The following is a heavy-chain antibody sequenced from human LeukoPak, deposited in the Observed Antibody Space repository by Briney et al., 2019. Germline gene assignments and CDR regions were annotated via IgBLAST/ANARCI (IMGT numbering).Heavy chain of an antibody. CDR3: ARGHRVVRGPFQH. J-gene: IGHJ1*01. CDR1: GYSISSGYY. D-gene: IGHD3-10*01. Sequence: SETLSLTCAVSGYSISSGYYWGWIRQPPGKGLEWIGSIYHSGSTYYNPSLKSRVTISVDTSKDQFSLKLSSVTAADTAVYYCARGHRVVRGPFQHWGQGTLVTVSS. V-gene: IGHV4-38-2*01. CDR2: IYHSGST.